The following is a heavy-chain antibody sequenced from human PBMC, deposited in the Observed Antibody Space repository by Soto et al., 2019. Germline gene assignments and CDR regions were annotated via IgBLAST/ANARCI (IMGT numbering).Heavy chain of an antibody. J-gene: IGHJ4*02. CDR1: GGSISRYD. V-gene: IGHV4-59*01. CDR3: ARVRLSTVTSTCYFDY. Sequence: PSETLSLTCSVSGGSISRYDWSWVRQPPGKGLEWIGYISYTGSTNYNPSLKSRVSISVDTSKNHFSLKLTSVTAADTAVYYCARVRLSTVTSTCYFDYWGQGTLVTVSS. D-gene: IGHD4-17*01. CDR2: ISYTGST.